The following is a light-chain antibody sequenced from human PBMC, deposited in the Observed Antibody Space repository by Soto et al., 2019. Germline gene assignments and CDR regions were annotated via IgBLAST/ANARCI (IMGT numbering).Light chain of an antibody. CDR2: DAY. CDR3: QQRSNWPPIT. CDR1: QSFRGL. V-gene: IGKV3-11*01. J-gene: IGKJ5*01. Sequence: EIVLTQSPGTLSLSPGERATLSCRASQSFRGLLAWYQQKPGQAPRLLIYDAYNRATGIPPRFSGSGSGTDFTLTISSLEPEDSAVYYCQQRSNWPPITFGQGTRLEIK.